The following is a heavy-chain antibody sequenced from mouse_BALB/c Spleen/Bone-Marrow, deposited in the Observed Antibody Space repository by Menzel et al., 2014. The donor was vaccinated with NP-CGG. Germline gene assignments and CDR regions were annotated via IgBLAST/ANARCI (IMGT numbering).Heavy chain of an antibody. CDR2: IDPSDSET. CDR3: ASPSDGNPFAY. Sequence: QVQLQQPGPQLVRPGASVKISCKASGYSFTSYWMHWVKQRPGQGLEWIGMIDPSDSETRLNQKFKDKATLTVDKSSSTAYMRLSSPTSEDSAVYYCASPSDGNPFAYWGQGTLVTVSA. D-gene: IGHD2-1*01. V-gene: IGHV1S127*01. CDR1: GYSFTSYW. J-gene: IGHJ3*01.